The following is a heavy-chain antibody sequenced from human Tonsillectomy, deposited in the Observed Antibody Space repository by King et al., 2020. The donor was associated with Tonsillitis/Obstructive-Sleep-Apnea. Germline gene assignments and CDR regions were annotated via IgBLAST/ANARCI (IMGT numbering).Heavy chain of an antibody. Sequence: VQLKQSGPGLVKPSQTLSLTCAISGDSVSSNSASWNWIRQSPSRGLEWLGRTYYRSKWYNDYAISVKSRITINPDTSKNQFSLHLNSVTPEDTAVYYCARGARDCGGDCYLEYWGQGTVVTVSS. CDR1: GDSVSSNSAS. CDR2: TYYRSKWYN. D-gene: IGHD2-21*01. CDR3: ARGARDCGGDCYLEY. J-gene: IGHJ4*02. V-gene: IGHV6-1*02.